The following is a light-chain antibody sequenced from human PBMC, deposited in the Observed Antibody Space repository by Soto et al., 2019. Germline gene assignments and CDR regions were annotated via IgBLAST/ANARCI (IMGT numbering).Light chain of an antibody. J-gene: IGKJ4*01. V-gene: IGKV3-15*01. Sequence: EIVLTQSPGTLSLSPGETATLSCRASQTFSSSHLSWYQQKPGQAPRLLIYGASSRATGIPTRFSGSGSGTEFTLTIDSLQSEDFAIYFCQQYNNWPGTFGGGTKVEIK. CDR1: QTFSSSH. CDR3: QQYNNWPGT. CDR2: GAS.